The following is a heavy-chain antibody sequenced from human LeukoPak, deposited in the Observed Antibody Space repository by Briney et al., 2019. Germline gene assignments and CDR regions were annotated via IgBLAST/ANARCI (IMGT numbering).Heavy chain of an antibody. V-gene: IGHV3-23*01. D-gene: IGHD1-1*01. J-gene: IGHJ4*02. CDR1: GFTFSSYA. Sequence: GGSLRLSCAASGFTFSSYAMSWVRQAPGKGLEWVSAISGSGGSTYYADSVKGRFTISRDNSKNTLYLQMNSLRAEDTAVYYCAKAPAPPPGAHGYYWGQGTLVTVSS. CDR2: ISGSGGST. CDR3: AKAPAPPPGAHGYY.